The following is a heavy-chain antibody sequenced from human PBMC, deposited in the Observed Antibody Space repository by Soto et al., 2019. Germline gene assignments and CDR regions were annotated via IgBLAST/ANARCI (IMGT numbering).Heavy chain of an antibody. D-gene: IGHD5-12*01. CDR3: AKGGTYHIGDFDS. Sequence: SLRLSCAASGFTFSTFGIHWVRQAPGKGLEWVALISKDGTYKYYADSVKGRFTISRDNSMDMVYLQMNSLRAEDTAVYFCAKGGTYHIGDFDSWGQGTLVTVSS. J-gene: IGHJ4*02. CDR2: ISKDGTYK. CDR1: GFTFSTFG. V-gene: IGHV3-30*18.